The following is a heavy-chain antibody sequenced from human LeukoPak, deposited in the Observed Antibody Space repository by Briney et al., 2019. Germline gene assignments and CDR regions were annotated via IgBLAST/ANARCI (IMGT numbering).Heavy chain of an antibody. D-gene: IGHD3-3*01. Sequence: ASVKVSCKASGYTFTSYGISWVRQAPGQGLEWMGWISAYNGNTNYAQKLQGRVTMTTDTSTSTAYMELRSLRSDDTAVYYCARGPFLYYDFWSGYYTWDYYYYGMDVWGQGTTVTVSS. CDR1: GYTFTSYG. J-gene: IGHJ6*02. V-gene: IGHV1-18*01. CDR2: ISAYNGNT. CDR3: ARGPFLYYDFWSGYYTWDYYYYGMDV.